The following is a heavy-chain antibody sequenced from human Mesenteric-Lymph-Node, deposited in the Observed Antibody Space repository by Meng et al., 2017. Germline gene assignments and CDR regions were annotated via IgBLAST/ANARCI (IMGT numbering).Heavy chain of an antibody. Sequence: ASVKVSCKASGYTFTSYGISWVRQAPGQGLEWMGWISAYNGHSNSAQKLQGRLIMTTDTSTSTAYMELRSLRSDDTAVYYCARDLSKTDYYDTSGDDFAYWGQGTLVNGAS. CDR2: ISAYNGHS. V-gene: IGHV1-18*01. J-gene: IGHJ4*02. CDR3: ARDLSKTDYYDTSGDDFAY. CDR1: GYTFTSYG. D-gene: IGHD3-22*01.